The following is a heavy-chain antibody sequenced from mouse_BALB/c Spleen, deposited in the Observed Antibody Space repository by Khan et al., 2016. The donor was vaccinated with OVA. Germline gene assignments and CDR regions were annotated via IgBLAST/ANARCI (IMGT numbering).Heavy chain of an antibody. J-gene: IGHJ3*01. CDR2: MTYSGST. CDR3: ARWLVY. V-gene: IGHV3-2*02. CDR1: GYSITSDYA. Sequence: EVQLQQSGPGLVRPSQSLSLTCTVTGYSITSDYAWKLIRQLPGNKLEWMGYMTYSGSTSYNPSLKSRTSITRDTSTNQFFLQLNSVTTEDTATDDCARWLVYWGQGTLVTVSA.